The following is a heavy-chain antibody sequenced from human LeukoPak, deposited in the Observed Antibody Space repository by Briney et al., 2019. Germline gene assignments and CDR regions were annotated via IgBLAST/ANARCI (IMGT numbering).Heavy chain of an antibody. CDR3: ARRAGVPAARRWFDP. CDR2: INTNTGNP. V-gene: IGHV7-4-1*02. D-gene: IGHD2-2*01. Sequence: ASVKVSCKASGYTFTSYAMNWVRQAPGQGLEWMGWINTNTGNPTYAQGFTGRFIFSLDTSVSTAYLQISSLKAEDTAVYYCARRAGVPAARRWFDPWGQGTLVTVSS. J-gene: IGHJ5*02. CDR1: GYTFTSYA.